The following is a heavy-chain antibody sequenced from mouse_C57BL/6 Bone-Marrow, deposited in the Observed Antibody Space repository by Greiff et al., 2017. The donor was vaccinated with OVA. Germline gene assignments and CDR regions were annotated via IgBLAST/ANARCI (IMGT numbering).Heavy chain of an antibody. J-gene: IGHJ2*01. Sequence: HVQLQQSGAELARPGASVKLSCKASGYTFTSYGISWVKQRTGQGLEWIGEIYPRSGNTYYNEKFKGKATLTADKSSSTAYMELRILTSEDSAVYFCARGYDGVYFDYWGQGTTLTVSS. CDR1: GYTFTSYG. CDR3: ARGYDGVYFDY. V-gene: IGHV1-81*01. D-gene: IGHD2-2*01. CDR2: IYPRSGNT.